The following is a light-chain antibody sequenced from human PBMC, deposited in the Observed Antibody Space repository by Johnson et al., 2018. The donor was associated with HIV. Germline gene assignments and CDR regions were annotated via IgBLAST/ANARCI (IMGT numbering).Light chain of an antibody. CDR2: ENN. CDR1: SSNIGNNY. CDR3: GTWDSSLSACHNIV. V-gene: IGLV1-51*02. J-gene: IGLJ1*01. Sequence: QSVLTQPPSVSAAPGQNVNISCSGGSSNIGNNYVSWYQQFPGTAPKLLIYENNKRPSGIPDRFSDSQSGASATLGITCLHTGDEADSSCGTWDSSLSACHNIVCGTGTKVIVL.